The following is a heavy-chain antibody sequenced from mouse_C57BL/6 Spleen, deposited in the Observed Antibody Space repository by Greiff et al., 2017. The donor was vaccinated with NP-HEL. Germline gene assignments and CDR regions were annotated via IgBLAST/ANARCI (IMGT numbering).Heavy chain of an antibody. J-gene: IGHJ2*01. V-gene: IGHV5-17*01. Sequence: EVRLVESGGGLVKPGGSLKLSCAASGFTFSDYGMHWVRQAPEKGLEWVAYISSGSSTIYYADTVKGRFTISRDNAKNTLFLQMTSLRSEDTAMYYCARGYYFDSWGQGTTLTVSS. CDR1: GFTFSDYG. CDR3: ARGYYFDS. CDR2: ISSGSSTI.